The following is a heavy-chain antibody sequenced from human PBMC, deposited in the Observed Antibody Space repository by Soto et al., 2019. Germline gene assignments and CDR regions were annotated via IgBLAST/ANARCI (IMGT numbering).Heavy chain of an antibody. CDR1: GYTLTETS. V-gene: IGHV1-24*01. Sequence: GASVKVSCKVSGYTLTETSIHWVRQAPGIGLEWMGGSNPEDGETIYAQKVQGRVIMTEDTSTDTVYMELSSLRSEDTAVYYCARVTIGAEMAFDYWGSGTLVTVSS. D-gene: IGHD3-9*01. CDR2: SNPEDGET. CDR3: ARVTIGAEMAFDY. J-gene: IGHJ4*02.